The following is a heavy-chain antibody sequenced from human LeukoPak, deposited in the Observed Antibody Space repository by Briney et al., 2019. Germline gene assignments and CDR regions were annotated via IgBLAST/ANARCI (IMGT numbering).Heavy chain of an antibody. D-gene: IGHD3-3*01. V-gene: IGHV1-18*03. Sequence: GASVKVSCKASGYTFTNYGISWVRQAPGQGLEWMGWISIYNGNTDYAQKLRGRVTMTTDTSTSTVYMELRSLRSDDMAVYYCARITYDFWSGYYMPDDPWGQGTLVTVSS. CDR3: ARITYDFWSGYYMPDDP. CDR1: GYTFTNYG. CDR2: ISIYNGNT. J-gene: IGHJ5*02.